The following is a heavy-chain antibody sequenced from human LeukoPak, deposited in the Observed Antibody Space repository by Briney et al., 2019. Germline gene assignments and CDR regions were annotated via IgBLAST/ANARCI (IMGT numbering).Heavy chain of an antibody. V-gene: IGHV3-33*01. J-gene: IGHJ4*02. CDR3: ASVPGGDYYFDY. Sequence: GRSLRLSCAASGFTFSSYGMHWVRQAPGKGLEWVAVIWYDGSNKYYADSVKGRFTISRDNSKNTLYLQMNSLRAEDTAVYYCASVPGGDYYFDYWGQGTLVTVSS. CDR2: IWYDGSNK. D-gene: IGHD2-21*02. CDR1: GFTFSSYG.